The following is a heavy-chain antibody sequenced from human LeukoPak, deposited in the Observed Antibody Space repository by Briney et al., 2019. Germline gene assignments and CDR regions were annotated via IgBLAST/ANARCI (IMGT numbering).Heavy chain of an antibody. J-gene: IGHJ4*02. CDR2: INTNTGNP. CDR3: ARASPKLYDSSGYFDFDY. Sequence: ASVKVSCKASGYTITSYNINWVRQAPGQGLEWMGWINTNTGNPTYAQGFTGRFVFSLDTSVSTAYLQISSLKAEDTAVYYCARASPKLYDSSGYFDFDYWGQGTLVTVSS. CDR1: GYTITSYN. D-gene: IGHD3-22*01. V-gene: IGHV7-4-1*02.